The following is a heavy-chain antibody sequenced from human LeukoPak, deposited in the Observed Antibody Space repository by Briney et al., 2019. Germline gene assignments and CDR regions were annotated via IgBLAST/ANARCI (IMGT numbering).Heavy chain of an antibody. CDR1: GRSIVSGGFY. Sequence: SETLSLTCTVSGRSIVSGGFYWSWIRRHPGKVLEWIGYVCYTGGTDYNPSLKSRLTISLDTSKNQFSLKLNSVTAADTAVYYCARELAVASGNAFNIWGQGTMVTVSS. D-gene: IGHD6-19*01. CDR3: ARELAVASGNAFNI. J-gene: IGHJ3*02. CDR2: VCYTGGT. V-gene: IGHV4-31*03.